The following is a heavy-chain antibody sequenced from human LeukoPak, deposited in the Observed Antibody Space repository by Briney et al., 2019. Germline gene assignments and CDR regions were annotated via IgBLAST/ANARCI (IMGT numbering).Heavy chain of an antibody. D-gene: IGHD5-12*01. J-gene: IGHJ6*03. Sequence: ASVKLSCKASGSMFTGYYMHWVRQAPGQGLEWMGWINPNSGGTNYAQRYQGRVTMTSDTSNSTTHRELSRLRSDDTAVYYCSRGGDSAYDYYYYYMDVGGKGTTLTVSS. CDR1: GSMFTGYY. CDR2: INPNSGGT. V-gene: IGHV1-2*02. CDR3: SRGGDSAYDYYYYYMDV.